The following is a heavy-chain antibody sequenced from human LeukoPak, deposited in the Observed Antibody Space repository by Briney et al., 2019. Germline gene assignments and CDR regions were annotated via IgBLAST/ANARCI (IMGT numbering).Heavy chain of an antibody. CDR2: INPNSGNA. D-gene: IGHD1-26*01. Sequence: ASVNVSCKASGYTFSDYDINWVRQATGQGLEWMGWINPNSGNAGYAQKFQGRVTMTRNTSISTAYMELSSLRSEDTAVYYCARALAWGGSSYSYYYMDVWDKGTTVTVSS. J-gene: IGHJ6*03. CDR3: ARALAWGGSSYSYYYMDV. V-gene: IGHV1-8*01. CDR1: GYTFSDYD.